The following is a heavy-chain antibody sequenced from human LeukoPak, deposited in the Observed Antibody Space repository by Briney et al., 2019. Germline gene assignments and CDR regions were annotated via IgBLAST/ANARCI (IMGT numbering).Heavy chain of an antibody. D-gene: IGHD4-17*01. CDR2: ISSSGSTI. V-gene: IGHV3-48*03. CDR1: GFTFSSYE. Sequence: PGGSLRLSCAASGFTFSSYEMNWVRQAPGKGLEWVSYISSSGSTIYYADSVKGRFTISRDNAKNSLYLQMNSLRAEDTAVYYCARRVDYGDYVDYWGQGTLVTVSS. J-gene: IGHJ4*02. CDR3: ARRVDYGDYVDY.